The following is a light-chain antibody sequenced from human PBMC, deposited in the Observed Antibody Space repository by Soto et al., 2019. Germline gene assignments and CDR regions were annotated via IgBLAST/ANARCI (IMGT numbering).Light chain of an antibody. V-gene: IGKV1-27*01. Sequence: DIHMTQSPSSLSASVGDRVTITCRASQGISNYLAWYQQKPGKVPKLLIDAASTLQSGVPSRFSGSGSGTDFNLTISSLQPEDGATYDCQNYNCAPATFGGGTKVEIK. CDR3: QNYNCAPAT. CDR2: AAS. J-gene: IGKJ4*01. CDR1: QGISNY.